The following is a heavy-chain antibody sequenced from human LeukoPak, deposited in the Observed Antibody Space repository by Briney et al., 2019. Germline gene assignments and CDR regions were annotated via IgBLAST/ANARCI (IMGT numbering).Heavy chain of an antibody. J-gene: IGHJ5*02. V-gene: IGHV4-61*02. CDR1: GGSISSGTFY. CDR2: IYSSGST. Sequence: SETLSLTCTVSGGSISSGTFYWSWIRQPAGKGLEWIGRIYSSGSTNYNPSLKSRVTISVDTSKNQFSLKLSSVTAADTAVYYCARETVVVVAASSNWFDPWGQGTLVTVSS. CDR3: ARETVVVVAASSNWFDP. D-gene: IGHD2-15*01.